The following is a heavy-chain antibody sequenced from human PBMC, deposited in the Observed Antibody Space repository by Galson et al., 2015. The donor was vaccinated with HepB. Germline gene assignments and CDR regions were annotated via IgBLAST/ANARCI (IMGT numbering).Heavy chain of an antibody. CDR3: ATNDILTGYHYYYYGMDV. J-gene: IGHJ6*02. Sequence: SLRLSCAASGFTFSSYGMHWVRQAPGKGLEWVAVIWYDGSNKYYADSVKGRFTISRDNSKNTLYLQMNSLRAEDTAVYYCATNDILTGYHYYYYGMDVWGQGTTVTVSS. V-gene: IGHV3-33*01. CDR1: GFTFSSYG. D-gene: IGHD3-9*01. CDR2: IWYDGSNK.